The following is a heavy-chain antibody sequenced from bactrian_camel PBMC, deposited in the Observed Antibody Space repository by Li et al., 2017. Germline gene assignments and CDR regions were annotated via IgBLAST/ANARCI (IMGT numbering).Heavy chain of an antibody. CDR3: AADGHPHIRCSWGRALVT. Sequence: HVQLVESGGGLVQPGGSLRLSCVASGYTAKTCSWNWYRQFQGKGRELVSSLYANGGTYYHDSVKGRFTISRDNAKNTVYLQMNSLKPEDTAVYYCAADGHPHIRCSWGRALVTGARGPRSPSP. J-gene: IGHJ6*01. D-gene: IGHD2*01. V-gene: IGHV3S9*01. CDR2: LYANGGT. CDR1: GYTAKTCS.